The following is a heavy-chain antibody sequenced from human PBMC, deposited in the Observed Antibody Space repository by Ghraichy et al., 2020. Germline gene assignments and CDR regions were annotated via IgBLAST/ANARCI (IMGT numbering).Heavy chain of an antibody. Sequence: LSLTCAASGFTFRHYVMSWIRQSPGKGLEWVSSLSGSGYSTYYADSVKGRFTISRDNSKNTLYLQMDSLRVEDTAIYYCAKDAGIVAVEDGYWGQGSLVTVSS. CDR3: AKDAGIVAVEDGY. CDR1: GFTFRHYV. V-gene: IGHV3-23*01. J-gene: IGHJ4*02. D-gene: IGHD5-12*01. CDR2: LSGSGYST.